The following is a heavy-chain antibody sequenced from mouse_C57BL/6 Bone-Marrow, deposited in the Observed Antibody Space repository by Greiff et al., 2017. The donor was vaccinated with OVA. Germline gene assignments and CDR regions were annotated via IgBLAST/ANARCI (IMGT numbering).Heavy chain of an antibody. D-gene: IGHD2-12*01. CDR1: GYTFTDYY. CDR2: IFPGSGST. V-gene: IGHV1-75*01. CDR3: ARPPYYSEDYYAMDY. J-gene: IGHJ4*01. Sequence: VQLQQSGPELVKPGASVKISCKASGYTFTDYYINWVKQRPGQGLEWIGWIFPGSGSTYYNEKFKGKATLTVDKSSSTAYMLLSSLTSEDSAVYFCARPPYYSEDYYAMDYWGQGTSVTVSS.